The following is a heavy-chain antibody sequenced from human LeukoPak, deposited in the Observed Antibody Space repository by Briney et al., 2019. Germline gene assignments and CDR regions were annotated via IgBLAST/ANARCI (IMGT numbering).Heavy chain of an antibody. V-gene: IGHV4-59*01. CDR1: GGSISSFY. D-gene: IGHD2-15*01. Sequence: SETLSLTCTVSGGSISSFYWTWIRRPPGKGLEWIGYIYYSGSTNYNPSLKSRVTISVDTSKNKFSLKLSSVTAADTAVYYCARGYCSGGSCYDAFDIWGQGTMVTVSS. CDR3: ARGYCSGGSCYDAFDI. CDR2: IYYSGST. J-gene: IGHJ3*02.